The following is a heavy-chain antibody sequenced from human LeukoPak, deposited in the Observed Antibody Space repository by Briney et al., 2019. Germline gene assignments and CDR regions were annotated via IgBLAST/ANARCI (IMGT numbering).Heavy chain of an antibody. CDR3: ARVVRGAATFNRFDP. Sequence: SETLSLTCTVSGDSINNYYWSWLRQTPGEGLEWIGFVAYSGNSNYNPSLGSRVTISIDTSKNQFSLKLNSVTAADTAMYYCARVVRGAATFNRFDPWGQGTLVTVSS. V-gene: IGHV4-59*01. J-gene: IGHJ5*02. D-gene: IGHD3-10*02. CDR1: GDSINNYY. CDR2: VAYSGNS.